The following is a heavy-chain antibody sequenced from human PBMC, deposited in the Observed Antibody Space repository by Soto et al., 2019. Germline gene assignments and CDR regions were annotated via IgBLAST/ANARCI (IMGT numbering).Heavy chain of an antibody. CDR3: VKCDGSASYCFYFGS. Sequence: GGSLRLSCAASGFTFSSNAMSWVRQAPGKGLEWVSGISGSGGATYYADSVKGRFTISRDNSKNALYLQMNSLRAEDTAVYYCVKCDGSASYCFYFGSWGQGTLVTVSS. V-gene: IGHV3-23*01. J-gene: IGHJ4*02. CDR1: GFTFSSNA. CDR2: ISGSGGAT. D-gene: IGHD3-10*01.